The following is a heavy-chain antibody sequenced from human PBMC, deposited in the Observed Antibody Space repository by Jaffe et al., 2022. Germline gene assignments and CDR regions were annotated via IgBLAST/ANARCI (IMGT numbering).Heavy chain of an antibody. CDR1: GYSFTSYW. J-gene: IGHJ3*02. D-gene: IGHD2-15*01. V-gene: IGHV5-51*03. Sequence: EVQLVQSGAEVKKPGESLKISCKGSGYSFTSYWIGWVRQMPGKGLEWMGIIYPGDSDTRYSPSFQGQVTISADKSISTAYLQWSSLKASDTAMYYCARLKGHYTQDIVVVVAASFDIWGQGTMVTVSS. CDR2: IYPGDSDT. CDR3: ARLKGHYTQDIVVVVAASFDI.